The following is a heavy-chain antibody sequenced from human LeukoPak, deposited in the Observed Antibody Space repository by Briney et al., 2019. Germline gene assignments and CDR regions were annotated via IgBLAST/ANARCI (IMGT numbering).Heavy chain of an antibody. CDR1: GFTFSSYW. CDR3: AREMGVVVPAAVDYYYYGMDV. D-gene: IGHD2-2*01. J-gene: IGHJ6*02. Sequence: GGSLRLSCAASGFTFSSYWMSWVRQAPGKGLEWVANIKQDGSEKYYVDSVKGRFTISRDNAKNSLYLQMNSLRAEDTAVYYCAREMGVVVPAAVDYYYYGMDVWGQGTTVTVSS. CDR2: IKQDGSEK. V-gene: IGHV3-7*01.